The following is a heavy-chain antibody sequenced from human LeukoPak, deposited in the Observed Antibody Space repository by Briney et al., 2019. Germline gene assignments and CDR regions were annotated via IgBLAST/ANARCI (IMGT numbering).Heavy chain of an antibody. CDR1: GGPIRSYF. Sequence: KPSETLSLTCTVSGGPIRSYFWSWIRQPPGKGLEWIGYVYYSGSTDYNPSLKSRVTISVDTSKKQFSLKLSSVTAADTAVYYCARRPDGTSHFDYWGQGTLVTVSS. D-gene: IGHD6-6*01. CDR3: ARRPDGTSHFDY. J-gene: IGHJ4*02. V-gene: IGHV4-59*08. CDR2: VYYSGST.